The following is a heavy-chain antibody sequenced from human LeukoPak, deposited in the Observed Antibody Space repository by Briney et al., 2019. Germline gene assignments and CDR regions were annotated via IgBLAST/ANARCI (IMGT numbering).Heavy chain of an antibody. CDR2: ISAYNGNT. J-gene: IGHJ6*03. Sequence: ASVKVSCKASGYTFTSYGISWVRQAPGQGLEWMGWISAYNGNTNYAQKLQGRVTMTTDTSTSTAYMGLRSLRSDDTAVYYCARVYTPLYYYYYYMDVWGKGTTVTVSS. CDR3: ARVYTPLYYYYYYMDV. CDR1: GYTFTSYG. V-gene: IGHV1-18*01. D-gene: IGHD1-14*01.